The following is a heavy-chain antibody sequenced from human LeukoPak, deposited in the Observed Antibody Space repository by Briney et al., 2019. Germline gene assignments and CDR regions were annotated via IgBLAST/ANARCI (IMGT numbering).Heavy chain of an antibody. CDR1: GGSFSGYY. J-gene: IGHJ6*04. CDR3: ARGNVIMVRGVRDNYHYGMDV. D-gene: IGHD3-10*01. V-gene: IGHV4-34*01. CDR2: INHSGST. Sequence: PSETLSLTCAVYGGSFSGYYWSWIRQPPGKGLEWIGEINHSGSTNYNPSLKSRVTISVDTSKNQFSLKLSSVTAADTAVYYCARGNVIMVRGVRDNYHYGMDVWGKGTTVTVSS.